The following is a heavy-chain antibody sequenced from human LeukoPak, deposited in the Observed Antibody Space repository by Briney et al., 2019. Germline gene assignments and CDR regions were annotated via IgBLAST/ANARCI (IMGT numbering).Heavy chain of an antibody. CDR1: GGSISSYY. J-gene: IGHJ4*02. V-gene: IGHV4-59*01. D-gene: IGHD6-13*01. Sequence: SETLSLTCTVSGGSISSYYWSWIRQPPGEGLEWIGYIYYSGSTNYNPSLKSRVTISVDTSKNQFSLKLSSVTAADTAVYYCARGALAAAGIFDYWGQGTLVTVSS. CDR3: ARGALAAAGIFDY. CDR2: IYYSGST.